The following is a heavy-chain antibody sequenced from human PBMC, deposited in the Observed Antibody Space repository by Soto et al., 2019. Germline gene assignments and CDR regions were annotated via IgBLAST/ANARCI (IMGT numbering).Heavy chain of an antibody. V-gene: IGHV4-39*01. CDR3: ARQVAARLIYYYGMDV. CDR2: MYYSGST. D-gene: IGHD6-6*01. J-gene: IGHJ6*02. CDR1: GDSISSNSYY. Sequence: QLHLQESGPGLVKPSETLSLTCIVSGDSISSNSYYWGWIRQPPGKGLEWIGSMYYSGSTHYNPSLKSRVTISVDTSKNQFSLRLSSVTAADTAVYYCARQVAARLIYYYGMDVWGQGTTVTVSS.